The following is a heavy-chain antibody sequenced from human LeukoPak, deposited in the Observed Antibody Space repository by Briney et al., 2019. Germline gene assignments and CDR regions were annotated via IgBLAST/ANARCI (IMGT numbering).Heavy chain of an antibody. CDR1: GGSISSHY. D-gene: IGHD6-19*01. V-gene: IGHV4-4*07. J-gene: IGHJ5*01. CDR3: ARSYDSGWYGFDS. CDR2: IYTSGST. Sequence: MTSETLSPTCSVSGGSISSHYWNWIRQPVGKGLEWIGHIYTSGSTNYNPSLRSRVTISVDKSKNYFSLRLTSMTAADTAVYYCARSYDSGWYGFDSWGQGTLVTVSS.